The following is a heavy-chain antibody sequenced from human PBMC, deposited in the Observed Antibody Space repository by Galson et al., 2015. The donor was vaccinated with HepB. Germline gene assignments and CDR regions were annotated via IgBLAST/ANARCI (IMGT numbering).Heavy chain of an antibody. Sequence: CAISGDSVSSNSAAWNWIRQSPSRGLEWLGRTYYRSKWYNDYAVSVKSPITINTDTSKNQFSLQLNSVTPEDTAVYYCARNPDYDILTGEMGWFDPWGQGTLVSVSS. CDR1: GDSVSSNSAA. CDR3: ARNPDYDILTGEMGWFDP. V-gene: IGHV6-1*01. D-gene: IGHD3-9*01. CDR2: TYYRSKWYN. J-gene: IGHJ5*02.